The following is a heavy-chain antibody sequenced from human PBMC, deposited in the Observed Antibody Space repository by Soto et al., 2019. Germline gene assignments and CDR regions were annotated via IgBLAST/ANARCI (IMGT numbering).Heavy chain of an antibody. CDR1: GGSISSGGYS. CDR2: IYYSGST. CDR3: ARVRSGGADY. D-gene: IGHD1-26*01. J-gene: IGHJ4*02. Sequence: PSETLSLTCAVSGGSISSGGYSWGWIRQPPGKGLEWIGYIYYSGSTYYNPSLKSRVTISVDTSKNQFSLKLSSVTAADTAVYYCARVRSGGADYWGQGTLVT. V-gene: IGHV4-31*11.